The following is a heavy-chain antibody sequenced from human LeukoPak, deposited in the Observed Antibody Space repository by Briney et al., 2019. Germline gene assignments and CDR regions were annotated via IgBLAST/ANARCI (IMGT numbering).Heavy chain of an antibody. D-gene: IGHD6-13*01. CDR1: GYTFTSYG. Sequence: ALVKVSCKASGYTFTSYGISWVRQAPGQGLEWMGWINPNSGGTNYAQKFQGRVTMTRDTSISTAYMELSRLRSDDTAVYYCARDRSPTPQYSSSWYAHYYYYYYMDVWGKGTTVTISS. CDR3: ARDRSPTPQYSSSWYAHYYYYYYMDV. V-gene: IGHV1-2*02. J-gene: IGHJ6*03. CDR2: INPNSGGT.